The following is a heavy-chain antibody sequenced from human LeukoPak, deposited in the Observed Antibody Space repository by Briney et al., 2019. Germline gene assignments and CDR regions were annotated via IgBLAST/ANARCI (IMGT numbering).Heavy chain of an antibody. V-gene: IGHV1-2*06. Sequence: ASVKVSCKASGYTFTSYDINWVRQATGQGLEWMGRINPNSGGTNYAQKFQGRVTMTRDTSISTAYMELSRLRSDDTAVYYCARGDSADYWGQGTLVTVSS. CDR1: GYTFTSYD. CDR2: INPNSGGT. CDR3: ARGDSADY. J-gene: IGHJ4*02.